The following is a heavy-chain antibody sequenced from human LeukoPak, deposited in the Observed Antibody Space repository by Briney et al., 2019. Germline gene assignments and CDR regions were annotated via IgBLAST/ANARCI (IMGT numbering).Heavy chain of an antibody. V-gene: IGHV3-53*01. Sequence: GGSLRLSCAASGFTVSSNYMSWVRQAPGKGLEWVSVIYSGGSTYYADSVKGRFTISRDNSKNTLYLQMSSLRAEDTAVYYCARANVAVAGTLFENWGQGTLVTVSS. J-gene: IGHJ4*02. CDR2: IYSGGST. CDR3: ARANVAVAGTLFEN. CDR1: GFTVSSNY. D-gene: IGHD6-19*01.